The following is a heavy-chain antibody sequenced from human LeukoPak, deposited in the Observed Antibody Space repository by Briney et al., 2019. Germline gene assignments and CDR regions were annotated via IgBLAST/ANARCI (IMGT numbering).Heavy chain of an antibody. V-gene: IGHV3-11*06. Sequence: GGSLRLSCAASGFTFSDYYMSWIRQAPGKGLEWASYITSSSGYTYYADSVKGRFTISRDNAKNSLYLQMNSLRDEDTAVYYCARKGDNHDYWGQGTLVTVSS. CDR2: ITSSSGYT. D-gene: IGHD2-21*02. J-gene: IGHJ4*02. CDR1: GFTFSDYY. CDR3: ARKGDNHDY.